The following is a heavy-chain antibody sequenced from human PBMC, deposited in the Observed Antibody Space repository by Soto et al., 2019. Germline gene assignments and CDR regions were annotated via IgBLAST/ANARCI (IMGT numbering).Heavy chain of an antibody. V-gene: IGHV1-3*01. J-gene: IGHJ5*02. D-gene: IGHD1-26*01. CDR1: GYTFTSYA. CDR3: AREIYSGSYRNWFDP. Sequence: GASVKVSCKASGYTFTSYAMHWVRQAPGQRLEWMGWINAGNGNTKYSQKFQGKFTMTRDTSTSTVYMELSSLRSEDTAVYYCAREIYSGSYRNWFDPWGQGTLVTVSS. CDR2: INAGNGNT.